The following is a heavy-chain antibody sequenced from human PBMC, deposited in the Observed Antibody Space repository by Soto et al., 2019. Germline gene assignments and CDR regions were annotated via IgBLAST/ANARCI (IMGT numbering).Heavy chain of an antibody. J-gene: IGHJ4*02. CDR3: ARGEASTDYFDY. D-gene: IGHD1-26*01. Sequence: ETLSITCTVSGGSISSYYGSWIRQPPGKGLEWIGYIYYSGSTNYNPSLKSRVTISVDTSKNQFSLKLSSVTAADTAVYYCARGEASTDYFDYWGQGTLVTVSS. CDR1: GGSISSYY. CDR2: IYYSGST. V-gene: IGHV4-59*01.